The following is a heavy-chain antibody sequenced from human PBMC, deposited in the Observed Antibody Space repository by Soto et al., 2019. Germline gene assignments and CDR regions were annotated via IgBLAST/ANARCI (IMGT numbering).Heavy chain of an antibody. D-gene: IGHD3-10*01. CDR3: ARHANYDGRVGNSILEAFDI. V-gene: IGHV4-39*01. Sequence: SETLSLTGTVSGGSISSSSYYWGWIRQTPGKGLEGIGSILYSGSTYYNPSLKTRVTISVDTSKNPFSRKLSSLTAVDTAVYYCARHANYDGRVGNSILEAFDIWGQGTMVTVSS. CDR1: GGSISSSSYY. J-gene: IGHJ3*02. CDR2: ILYSGST.